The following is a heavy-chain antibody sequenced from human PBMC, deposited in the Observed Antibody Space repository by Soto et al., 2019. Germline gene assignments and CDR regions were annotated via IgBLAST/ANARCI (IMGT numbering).Heavy chain of an antibody. D-gene: IGHD1-26*01. CDR3: ETPPPRVVASLLPIPT. Sequence: VQLRQSGPGLVKPSGTLSLTCAVSGGSISSSNWWTWVRQAPGKGLEWIGEMYHSGNTYYNPSLNGLVTITVDKSNNQFYLSLSSVTAANTFVYYCETPPPRVVASLLPIPTWGQGTLVTASS. V-gene: IGHV4-4*02. J-gene: IGHJ5*01. CDR1: GGSISSSNW. CDR2: MYHSGNT.